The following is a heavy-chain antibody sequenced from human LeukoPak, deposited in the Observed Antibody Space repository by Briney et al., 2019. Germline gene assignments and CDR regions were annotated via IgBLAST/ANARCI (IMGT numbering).Heavy chain of an antibody. D-gene: IGHD6-13*01. CDR3: AKGSHSSSWTPLGY. Sequence: PGGSLRLSCAASGFTFDDYAMHWVRHAPGKGLEWVSGISWNSGSIGYADSVKGRFTISRDNAKNSLYLQMNSLRAEDTALYYCAKGSHSSSWTPLGYWGQGTLVTVSS. CDR2: ISWNSGSI. CDR1: GFTFDDYA. J-gene: IGHJ4*02. V-gene: IGHV3-9*01.